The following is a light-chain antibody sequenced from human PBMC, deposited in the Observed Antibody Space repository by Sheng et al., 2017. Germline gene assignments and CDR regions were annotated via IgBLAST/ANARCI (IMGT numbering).Light chain of an antibody. V-gene: IGKV3-15*01. CDR2: GAL. J-gene: IGKJ2*01. Sequence: EIVMTQSPATLSVSPGERATLSCRASQSISSNLAWYQQKPGQAPRLLIYGALTRATGIPARFTGSGSGTEFTLTISSLQSEDFAVYYCQQRSNWPPYTFGQGTKLEI. CDR1: QSISSN. CDR3: QQRSNWPPYT.